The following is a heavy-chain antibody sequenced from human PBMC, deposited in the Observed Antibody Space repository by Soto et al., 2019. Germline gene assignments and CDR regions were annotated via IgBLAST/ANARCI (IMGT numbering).Heavy chain of an antibody. J-gene: IGHJ5*02. Sequence: SETLSLTCTASGDSISSYYWSWIRQPPGKGLEWIGYIYYSGSTNYNPSLKSRVTISVDTSKNQFSLKLSSVTAADTAGYYGSRAAPRFCTVFAVDPGGQGTLVPVSS. V-gene: IGHV4-59*12. D-gene: IGHD2-8*02. CDR2: IYYSGST. CDR3: SRAAPRFCTVFAVDP. CDR1: GDSISSYY.